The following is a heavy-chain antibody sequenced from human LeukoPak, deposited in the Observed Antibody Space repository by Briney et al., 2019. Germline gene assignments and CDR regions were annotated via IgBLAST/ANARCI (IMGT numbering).Heavy chain of an antibody. CDR3: ARDSGYCSGGSCYGEFDY. Sequence: GGSLRLSCAASGFTFSNYWMTWVRQAPGKGLEWVAVIWYDGSNKYYADSVKGRFTISRDNSKNTLYLQMNSLRAEDTAVYYCARDSGYCSGGSCYGEFDYWGQGTLVTVSS. D-gene: IGHD2-15*01. CDR2: IWYDGSNK. J-gene: IGHJ4*02. CDR1: GFTFSNYW. V-gene: IGHV3-33*08.